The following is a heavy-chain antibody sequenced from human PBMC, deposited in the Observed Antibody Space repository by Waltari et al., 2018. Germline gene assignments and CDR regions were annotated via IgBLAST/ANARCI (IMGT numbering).Heavy chain of an antibody. V-gene: IGHV4-34*01. J-gene: IGHJ3*02. CDR2: INHSGST. CDR1: GGSFSGYY. CDR3: ARRSNYVAFDI. Sequence: QVQLQQWGAGLLKPSETLSLTCAVYGGSFSGYYWSWIRQPPGKGLEWIGEINHSGSTNYNPSLKSRVTISVDTSKNQFSLKLSSVTAADTAVYYCARRSNYVAFDIWGQGTMVTVSS. D-gene: IGHD4-4*01.